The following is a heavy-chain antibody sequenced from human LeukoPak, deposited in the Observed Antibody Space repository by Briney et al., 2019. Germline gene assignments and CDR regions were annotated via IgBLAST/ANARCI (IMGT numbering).Heavy chain of an antibody. J-gene: IGHJ3*02. V-gene: IGHV4-39*01. CDR1: GGSISSSSYY. CDR2: IYYSGST. D-gene: IGHD5-24*01. CDR3: ALLTGMATTSNAFDT. Sequence: KTSETLSLTCTVSGGSISSSSYYWGWIRQPPGKGLEWIGSIYYSGSTYYNPSLKSRVTISVDTSKNQFSLKLSSVTAADTAVYYCALLTGMATTSNAFDTWGQGTMVTVSS.